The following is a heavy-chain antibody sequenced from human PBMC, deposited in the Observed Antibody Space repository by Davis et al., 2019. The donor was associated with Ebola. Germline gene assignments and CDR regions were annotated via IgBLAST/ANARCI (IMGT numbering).Heavy chain of an antibody. CDR2: MYYSGST. CDR3: ARLQDIVATKTYYYYYGMDV. Sequence: SETLSLTCPVSGGSISSYYWSWIRQPPGKGLEWIGYMYYSGSTNYNPSLKSRVTISVDTSKNQFSLKLSPVTAADTAMYYCARLQDIVATKTYYYYYGMDVWGQGTTVTVSS. CDR1: GGSISSYY. J-gene: IGHJ6*02. D-gene: IGHD5-12*01. V-gene: IGHV4-59*12.